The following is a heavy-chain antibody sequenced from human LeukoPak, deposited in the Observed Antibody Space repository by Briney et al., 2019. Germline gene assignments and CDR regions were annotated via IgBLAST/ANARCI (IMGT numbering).Heavy chain of an antibody. D-gene: IGHD4-23*01. V-gene: IGHV1-2*02. CDR1: GYTFTGYY. CDR3: ARDPPNDYGVNDAFDI. Sequence: ASVKVSCKASGYTFTGYYMHWVRQAPGQGLEWMGWINPNSGGTNYAQKFQGRVTMTRDTSISTAYMELSRLRSDDTAVYYCARDPPNDYGVNDAFDIWGQGTTVTVSS. J-gene: IGHJ3*02. CDR2: INPNSGGT.